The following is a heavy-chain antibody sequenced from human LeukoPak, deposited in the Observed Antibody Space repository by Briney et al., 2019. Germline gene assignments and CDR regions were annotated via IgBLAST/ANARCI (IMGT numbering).Heavy chain of an antibody. Sequence: SETLSLTSTVSGGSVSSYYWSWIRQPPGKGLEWIGYIYYSGSTNYNPSLKSRVTISVDTSKNQFSLKLSSVIAADTAVYYCARDRGSGSYGSYYYYGMDVWGQGTTVTVSS. D-gene: IGHD3-10*01. CDR1: GGSVSSYY. CDR3: ARDRGSGSYGSYYYYGMDV. V-gene: IGHV4-59*02. CDR2: IYYSGST. J-gene: IGHJ6*02.